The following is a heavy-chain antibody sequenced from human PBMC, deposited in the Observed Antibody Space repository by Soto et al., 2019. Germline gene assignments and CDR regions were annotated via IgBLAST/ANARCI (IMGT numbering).Heavy chain of an antibody. D-gene: IGHD1-1*01. J-gene: IGHJ6*03. Sequence: PSETLSLTCAVYGGSFSGYYWSWIRQPPGKGLEWIGEINHSGSTNYNPSLKSRVTISVDTSKNQFSLKLSSVTAADTAVYYCARKVVGERTNPREYYYYYMDVWGKGTTVTVSS. CDR2: INHSGST. CDR1: GGSFSGYY. V-gene: IGHV4-34*01. CDR3: ARKVVGERTNPREYYYYYMDV.